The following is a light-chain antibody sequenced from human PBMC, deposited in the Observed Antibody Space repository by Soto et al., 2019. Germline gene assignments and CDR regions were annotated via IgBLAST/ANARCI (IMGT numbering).Light chain of an antibody. V-gene: IGKV1-39*01. CDR3: QQYNNWPPWT. J-gene: IGKJ1*01. CDR1: QTISTY. CDR2: AAS. Sequence: DIQMTQSPSSLSAGVGDRVTITCRASQTISTYLNWYQQKPGKAPKLLIYAASNLQDGVPSRFSGSRSGSDLTLTISSLQSEDFAVYYCQQYNNWPPWTFGQGTKVDIK.